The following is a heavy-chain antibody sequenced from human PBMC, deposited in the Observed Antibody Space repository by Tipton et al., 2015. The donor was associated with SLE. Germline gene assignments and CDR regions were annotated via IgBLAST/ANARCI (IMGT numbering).Heavy chain of an antibody. CDR3: ARGGTRYCSSTSCFTGYYYYYMDV. CDR1: GGSISSYY. J-gene: IGHJ6*03. CDR2: IYYSGST. D-gene: IGHD2-2*01. V-gene: IGHV4-59*01. Sequence: TLSLTCTVSGGSISSYYWSWIRQPPGKGLEWIGYIYYSGSTNYNPSLKSRVTISVDTSKNQFSLKLSSVTAADTAVYYWARGGTRYCSSTSCFTGYYYYYMDVWGKGTTVTVTS.